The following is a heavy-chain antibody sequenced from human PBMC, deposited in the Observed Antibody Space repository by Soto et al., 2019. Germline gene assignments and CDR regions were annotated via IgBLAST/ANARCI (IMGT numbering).Heavy chain of an antibody. CDR2: IYYSGST. CDR1: GGSISSSSYY. V-gene: IGHV4-39*01. D-gene: IGHD2-2*01. CDR3: ASAKKYCSSTSCPTYFDY. Sequence: QLQLQESGPGLVKPSETLSLTCTVSGGSISSSSYYWGWIRQPPGKGLEWIGSIYYSGSTYYNPSLKSRVTISVDTSKNQFSLKLSSVTAADTAVYYCASAKKYCSSTSCPTYFDYWGQGTLVTVSS. J-gene: IGHJ4*02.